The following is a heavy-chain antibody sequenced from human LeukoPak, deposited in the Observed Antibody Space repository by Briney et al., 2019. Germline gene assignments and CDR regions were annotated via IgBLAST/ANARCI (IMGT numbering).Heavy chain of an antibody. Sequence: SETLSLTCTVSGGSVSSTTYYWSWIRQPPGKGLEWIASINYSGSTYYNPSLKSRITISVDTSENQFSLKLSSVTAADTAVYYCARYVVYGSGKYYFDYWGQGTLVTVPS. J-gene: IGHJ4*02. D-gene: IGHD3-10*01. CDR2: INYSGST. V-gene: IGHV4-39*01. CDR1: GGSVSSTTYY. CDR3: ARYVVYGSGKYYFDY.